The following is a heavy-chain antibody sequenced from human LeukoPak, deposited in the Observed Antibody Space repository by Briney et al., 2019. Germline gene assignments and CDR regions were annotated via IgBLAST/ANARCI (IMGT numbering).Heavy chain of an antibody. D-gene: IGHD2-2*01. V-gene: IGHV3-23*01. Sequence: GGSLRLSCAGSGFTLSSYAMSWVRQAPGKGLEWVSAISASGGTTYYADSVKGRFTISRDNSKNTLFLQMNSLRAEDTAVYHCAKRYCSRTSCSFYDYWGQGTLVTVSS. CDR1: GFTLSSYA. CDR2: ISASGGTT. J-gene: IGHJ4*02. CDR3: AKRYCSRTSCSFYDY.